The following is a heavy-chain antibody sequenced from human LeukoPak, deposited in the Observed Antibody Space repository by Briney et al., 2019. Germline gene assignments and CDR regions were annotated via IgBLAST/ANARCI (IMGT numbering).Heavy chain of an antibody. CDR2: ISPSSGST. CDR1: GYTFTTYY. CDR3: TRTYYYDSSGYYYGRDGFDI. J-gene: IGHJ3*02. D-gene: IGHD3-22*01. Sequence: ASVKVSCKASGYTFTTYYIHWVRQAPGQGLEWMGIISPSSGSTSYAQKFQGRVTMTRDTSTSTVYMELSSLRSEDTAVYYCTRTYYYDSSGYYYGRDGFDIWGQGTMVTVSS. V-gene: IGHV1-46*01.